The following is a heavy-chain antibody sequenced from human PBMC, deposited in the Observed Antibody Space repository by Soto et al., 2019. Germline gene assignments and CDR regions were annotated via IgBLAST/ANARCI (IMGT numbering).Heavy chain of an antibody. CDR3: AKRQYSGDYEENDAFDI. CDR1: GFTFSSFG. V-gene: IGHV3-30*18. CDR2: ISFDGSFK. J-gene: IGHJ3*02. D-gene: IGHD4-17*01. Sequence: GGSLRLSCAASGFTFSSFGIHWVRQAPGKGLEWVTFISFDGSFKYYADSVKGRFTISRDNSKNTVYLQMNSLRAEDTAVYFCAKRQYSGDYEENDAFDIWGRGTMVIVSS.